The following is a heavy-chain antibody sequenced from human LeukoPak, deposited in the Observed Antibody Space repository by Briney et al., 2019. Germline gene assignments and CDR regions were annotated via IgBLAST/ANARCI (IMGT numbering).Heavy chain of an antibody. J-gene: IGHJ4*02. CDR1: GGSISSYY. V-gene: IGHV4-59*08. CDR3: ARAKTEFGELEKAFDY. D-gene: IGHD3-10*01. CDR2: IYYSGST. Sequence: SETLSLTCTVSGGSISSYYWSWIRQPPGKGLEWIGYIYYSGSTNYNPSLKSRVTISVDTSKNQFSLKLSSVTAADTAVYYCARAKTEFGELEKAFDYWGQGTRVTVSS.